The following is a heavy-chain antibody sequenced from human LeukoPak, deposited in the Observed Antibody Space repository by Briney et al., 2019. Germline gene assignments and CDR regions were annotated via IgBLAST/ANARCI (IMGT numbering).Heavy chain of an antibody. V-gene: IGHV4-61*02. CDR2: IYTSGST. J-gene: IGHJ3*02. CDR3: AREGVVYDFWSGPAAFDI. CDR1: GGSISNLNYY. D-gene: IGHD3-3*01. Sequence: PSETLSLTCTVSGGSISNLNYYWSWIRQPAGKGLEWIGRIYTSGSTNYNPSLKSRVTISVDTSKNQFSLKLSSVTAADTAVYYCAREGVVYDFWSGPAAFDIWGQGTMVTVSS.